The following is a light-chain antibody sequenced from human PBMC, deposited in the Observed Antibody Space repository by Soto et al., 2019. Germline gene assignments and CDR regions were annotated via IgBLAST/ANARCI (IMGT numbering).Light chain of an antibody. CDR1: QGIANF. V-gene: IGKV1-9*01. J-gene: IGKJ3*01. CDR2: GAS. Sequence: IQLTQSPSSLSASVGDRVTISCRASQGIANFLAWYQQKPGKAPKLLIYGASTLQSGDPSRFNGSGSGTAITLTITSLQPEDFATYYCQQHNSFPIPFGPGTKVDIK. CDR3: QQHNSFPIP.